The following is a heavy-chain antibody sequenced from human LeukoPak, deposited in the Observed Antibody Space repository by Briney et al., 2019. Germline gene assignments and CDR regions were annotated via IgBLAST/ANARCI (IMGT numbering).Heavy chain of an antibody. CDR2: IKSKTDGGTA. J-gene: IGHJ4*02. Sequence: PGGSLRLSCAASGFTFSNAWMSWVRQAPGKGLEWVGRIKSKTDGGTADYAAPVKGRFTISRDDSKNTLYLQMNSLKTEDTAVYYCTTTYYYDSSAHYGDYWGQGTLVTVSS. V-gene: IGHV3-15*01. CDR1: GFTFSNAW. CDR3: TTTYYYDSSAHYGDY. D-gene: IGHD3-22*01.